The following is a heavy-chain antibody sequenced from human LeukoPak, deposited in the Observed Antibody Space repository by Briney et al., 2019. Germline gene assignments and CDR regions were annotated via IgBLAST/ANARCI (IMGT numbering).Heavy chain of an antibody. D-gene: IGHD6-19*01. CDR2: ISSSSIYI. Sequence: PGGSLRLSCAASGFTFRNYRMNWVRQAPGKGLEWVSSISSSSIYIYYADSLKGRFTISRDNAKNSVYLEMNSLRVEDTAVYYCTRSGIYSSAWSDYWGQGTLVTVSS. V-gene: IGHV3-21*01. J-gene: IGHJ4*02. CDR3: TRSGIYSSAWSDY. CDR1: GFTFRNYR.